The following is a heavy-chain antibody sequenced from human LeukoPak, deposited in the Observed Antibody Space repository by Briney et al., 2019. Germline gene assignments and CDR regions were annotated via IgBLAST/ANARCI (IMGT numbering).Heavy chain of an antibody. CDR2: IIPIFGTA. D-gene: IGHD3-22*01. J-gene: IGHJ3*02. V-gene: IGHV1-69*05. Sequence: SVKVSCKASGGTFSSYAITWVRQAPGQGLEWMGRIIPIFGTANYAQNSQGRVTFTTDESTSTAYMELSSLRSEDTAVYYCARQYYYDSSGYYVGGAYDIWGQGTMVTVSS. CDR1: GGTFSSYA. CDR3: ARQYYYDSSGYYVGGAYDI.